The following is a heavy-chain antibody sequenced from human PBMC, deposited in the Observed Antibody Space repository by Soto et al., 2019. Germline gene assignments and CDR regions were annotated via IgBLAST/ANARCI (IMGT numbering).Heavy chain of an antibody. J-gene: IGHJ4*02. CDR1: GFTFSTYW. CDR2: INSDGSTT. D-gene: IGHD5-12*01. V-gene: IGHV3-74*01. Sequence: EVQLVESGGGLVQPGGSLRLSCAASGFTFSTYWMHWVRQVPGKGLVWVSRINSDGSTTSYADSVKGRFTISRDNAKNTLCLHMHSLRAEDAAVYYCAGGVATLLAWGQGTLVTVSS. CDR3: AGGVATLLA.